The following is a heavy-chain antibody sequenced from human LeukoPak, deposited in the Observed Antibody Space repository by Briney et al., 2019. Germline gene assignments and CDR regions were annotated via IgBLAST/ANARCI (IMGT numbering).Heavy chain of an antibody. D-gene: IGHD2-2*01. CDR2: ISAYNGNT. V-gene: IGHV1-18*01. CDR1: GYTFTSYG. Sequence: ASVKVSCKASGYTFTSYGISWVRQAPGQGLEWMGWISAYNGNTNYAQKLQGRVTMTTVTSTSTAYMELRSLRSDDTAVYYCASRTSSLYCSSTSCLNGMDVWGQGTTVTVSS. CDR3: ASRTSSLYCSSTSCLNGMDV. J-gene: IGHJ6*02.